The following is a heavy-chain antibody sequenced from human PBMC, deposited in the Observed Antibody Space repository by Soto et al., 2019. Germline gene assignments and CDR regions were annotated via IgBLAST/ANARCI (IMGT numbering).Heavy chain of an antibody. D-gene: IGHD3-22*01. CDR3: ARDFGSAMIVVVAPTNWFDP. CDR2: INPNSGGT. Sequence: GASVKVSCKASGYTFTGYYMHWVRQAPGQGLEWMGWINPNSGGTNYAQKFQGRVTMTRDTSISTAYMELSRLRSDDTAVYYYARDFGSAMIVVVAPTNWFDPWGQGTLVTVSS. V-gene: IGHV1-2*02. J-gene: IGHJ5*02. CDR1: GYTFTGYY.